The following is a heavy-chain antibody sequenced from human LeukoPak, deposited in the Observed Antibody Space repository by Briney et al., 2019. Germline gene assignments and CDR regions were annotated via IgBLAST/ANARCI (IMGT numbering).Heavy chain of an antibody. Sequence: PSETLSLTCAVYGGSFSGYYWSWIGQPPGKGLEWIGESNHSGSTNYNPSLKSRVTILVDTSKNQFSLKLSSVTAADTAVYYCARGHSPVTTKVSYFQHWGQGTLVTVSS. CDR3: ARGHSPVTTKVSYFQH. D-gene: IGHD4-17*01. CDR2: SNHSGST. CDR1: GGSFSGYY. V-gene: IGHV4-34*01. J-gene: IGHJ1*01.